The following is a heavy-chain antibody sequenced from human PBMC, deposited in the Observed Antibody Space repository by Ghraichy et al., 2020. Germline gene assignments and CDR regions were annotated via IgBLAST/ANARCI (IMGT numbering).Heavy chain of an antibody. Sequence: TLSLTCTVSGGSISSGSYYWSWIRQPAGKGLEWIGRIYTSGSTNYNPSLKSRVTISVDTSKNQFSLKLSSVTAADTAVYYCARGDEGQWLGDYFDYWGQGTLVTVSS. V-gene: IGHV4-61*02. CDR2: IYTSGST. CDR1: GGSISSGSYY. J-gene: IGHJ4*02. CDR3: ARGDEGQWLGDYFDY. D-gene: IGHD6-19*01.